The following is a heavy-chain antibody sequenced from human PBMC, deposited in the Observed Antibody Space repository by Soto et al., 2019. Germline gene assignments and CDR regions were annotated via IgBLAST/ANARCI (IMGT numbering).Heavy chain of an antibody. Sequence: PGGSLRLSRAASGFTFANSAMTWVRQAPGKGLEWVSTISGSGESTYYPDSVKGRFTISRDNSKNTLYLQMSSLRAEDTAIYYCAKMPNNYYYYYMDVWGKGTTVTVSS. J-gene: IGHJ6*03. D-gene: IGHD2-2*01. CDR3: AKMPNNYYYYYMDV. CDR1: GFTFANSA. CDR2: ISGSGEST. V-gene: IGHV3-23*01.